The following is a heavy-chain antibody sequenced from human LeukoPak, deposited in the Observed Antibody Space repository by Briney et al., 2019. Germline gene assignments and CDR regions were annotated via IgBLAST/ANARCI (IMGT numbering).Heavy chain of an antibody. CDR2: INHSGST. CDR1: GGSFSGYY. CDR3: ARGLFRAVAGLFDY. D-gene: IGHD6-19*01. Sequence: SETLSLTCAVYGGSFSGYYWSWIRQPPGKGLEWIGEINHSGSTNYDPSLKSRVTISVDTSKNQFSLKLSSVTAADTAVYYCARGLFRAVAGLFDYWGQGTLVTVSS. V-gene: IGHV4-34*01. J-gene: IGHJ4*02.